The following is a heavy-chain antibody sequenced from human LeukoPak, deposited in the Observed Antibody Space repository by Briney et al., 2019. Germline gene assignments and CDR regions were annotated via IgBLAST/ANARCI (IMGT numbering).Heavy chain of an antibody. CDR3: ARARKYYYDSSGFLDY. J-gene: IGHJ4*02. V-gene: IGHV4-59*01. D-gene: IGHD3-22*01. Sequence: SETLSLTCTVSGGSISSYYWSWIRQPPGKGLEWIGYIYYSGSTNYNPSLKSRVTISVDTSKNQFSLKLSSVTAADTAVYYCARARKYYYDSSGFLDYWGQGTLVTVSS. CDR2: IYYSGST. CDR1: GGSISSYY.